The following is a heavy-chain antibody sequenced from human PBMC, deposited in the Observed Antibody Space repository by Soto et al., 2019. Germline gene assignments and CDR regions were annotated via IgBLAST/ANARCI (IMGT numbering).Heavy chain of an antibody. J-gene: IGHJ4*01. CDR2: IYPGDSDT. CDR1: GYSFSAYW. Sequence: PGESLTISCKGSGYSFSAYWIGWVRQMPGKGLEWMGIIYPGDSDTKYSPSFQGQVTISADKSIGTAYLQWSSLKASDTAMYYCARRDVSLSYYFDYWGHGTLVTVSS. CDR3: ARRDVSLSYYFDY. D-gene: IGHD3-10*02. V-gene: IGHV5-51*01.